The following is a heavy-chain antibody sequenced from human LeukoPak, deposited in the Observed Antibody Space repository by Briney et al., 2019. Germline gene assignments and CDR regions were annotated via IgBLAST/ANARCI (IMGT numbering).Heavy chain of an antibody. V-gene: IGHV3-66*01. Sequence: PGGSLRLSCAASGLTVSSNYMSWVRQAPGKGLEWVSVIYSDGSTYYADSVKGRFTISRGNSKNTVYLQMNSLRAEDTAVYFCARRPDYGGTPTFDHWGQGTLVTVSS. CDR2: IYSDGST. CDR1: GLTVSSNY. D-gene: IGHD4-23*01. CDR3: ARRPDYGGTPTFDH. J-gene: IGHJ4*02.